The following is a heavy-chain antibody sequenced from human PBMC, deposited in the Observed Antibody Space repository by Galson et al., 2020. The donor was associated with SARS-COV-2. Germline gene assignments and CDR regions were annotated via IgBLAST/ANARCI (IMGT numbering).Heavy chain of an antibody. CDR3: ARDSSMVAHGVDY. D-gene: IGHD2-15*01. CDR1: GFTFSSYG. V-gene: IGHV3-33*01. Sequence: GGSLRISCAASGFTFSSYGMHWVRQAPGKGLEWVAVIWSDGSYKYDADSVKGQFTISRDNSKNTLSLQMNSLRAEDTALYYCARDSSMVAHGVDYWGQGTLVTVSS. CDR2: IWSDGSYK. J-gene: IGHJ4*02.